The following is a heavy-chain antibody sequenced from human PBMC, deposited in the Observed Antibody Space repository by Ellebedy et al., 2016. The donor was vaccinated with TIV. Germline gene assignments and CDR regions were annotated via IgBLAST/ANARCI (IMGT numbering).Heavy chain of an antibody. CDR1: GFTFSSYW. Sequence: LSLTCAASGFTFSSYWMHWVRQAPGKGLVWVSRINSDGSSTSYADSVKGRFTISRDNAKNTLYLQMSSLRAEDTAVYYCVRDNIVVVPAAQTYYYYGMDVWGQGTTVTVSS. D-gene: IGHD2-2*01. J-gene: IGHJ6*02. CDR3: VRDNIVVVPAAQTYYYYGMDV. CDR2: INSDGSST. V-gene: IGHV3-74*01.